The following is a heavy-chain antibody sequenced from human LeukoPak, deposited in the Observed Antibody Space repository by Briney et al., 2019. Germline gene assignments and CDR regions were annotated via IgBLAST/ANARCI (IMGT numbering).Heavy chain of an antibody. J-gene: IGHJ4*02. V-gene: IGHV3-21*01. CDR1: GFTFSSYS. CDR3: ARDRHGYYYDSSGYSPHY. D-gene: IGHD3-22*01. CDR2: ISSSSSYI. Sequence: GGSLRLSCAASGFTFSSYSMNWVRQAPGKGLEWVSSISSSSSYIYYADSVKGRFTISRDNAKNSLYLQMNSLRAEDTAVYYCARDRHGYYYDSSGYSPHYWGQGTLVTVSS.